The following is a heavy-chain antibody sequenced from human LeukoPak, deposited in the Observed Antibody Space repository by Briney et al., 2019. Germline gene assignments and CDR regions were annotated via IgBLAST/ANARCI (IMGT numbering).Heavy chain of an antibody. J-gene: IGHJ4*02. V-gene: IGHV3-7*03. Sequence: GRSLRLSRAASGFTFSSYWMSWVRQAPGKGLEWVASIKEDGSEKYYVDSVKGRFTISRDNAKNSLYLQMNSLSAEDTAVYYCARDKAMGASTGSVFDYWGQGTLVTVSS. CDR3: ARDKAMGASTGSVFDY. CDR2: IKEDGSEK. CDR1: GFTFSSYW. D-gene: IGHD1-26*01.